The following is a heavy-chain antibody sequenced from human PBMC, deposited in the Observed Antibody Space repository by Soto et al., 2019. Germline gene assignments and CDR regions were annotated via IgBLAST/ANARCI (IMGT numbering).Heavy chain of an antibody. CDR1: GGSISTYY. J-gene: IGHJ4*02. Sequence: SETLSLTCAVSGGSISTYYWSWIRQPPGKGLEWIGYIYSSGNTNSNPSLKSRVTILVDTSKNQFSLKLSSVTAADTAVYYCARLSKCSGSFYLNRAYYCGQGTLVTVSS. CDR3: ARLSKCSGSFYLNRAYY. V-gene: IGHV4-59*08. CDR2: IYSSGNT. D-gene: IGHD3-10*02.